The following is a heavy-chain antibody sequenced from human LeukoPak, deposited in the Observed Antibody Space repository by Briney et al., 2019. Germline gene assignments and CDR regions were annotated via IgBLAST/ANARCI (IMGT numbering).Heavy chain of an antibody. CDR3: ASFPDQTTFFDY. CDR1: GGTFSSYA. V-gene: IGHV1-69*04. Sequence: SVKVSCKASGGTFSSYAISWVRQAPGQGLEWMGRIIPILGIANYAQKFQGRVTITSDKSTSTAYMELSSLRSEGTAVYYCASFPDQTTFFDYWGQGTLVTVSS. CDR2: IIPILGIA. J-gene: IGHJ4*02. D-gene: IGHD4-11*01.